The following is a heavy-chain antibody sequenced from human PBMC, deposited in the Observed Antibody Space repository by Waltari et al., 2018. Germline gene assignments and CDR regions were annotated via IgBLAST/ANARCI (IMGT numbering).Heavy chain of an antibody. D-gene: IGHD7-27*01. J-gene: IGHJ4*02. Sequence: VQLVQSGSEGKKPGASVKVSCKASGYTFSSDAMSWGRQAPGNGLKWLSAISGSGGSTYYADSVKGRFTISRDNSKNTLYLQMNSLRAEDTAVYYCAKDDDWGSGEDYWGQGTLVTVSS. CDR3: AKDDDWGSGEDY. CDR1: GYTFSSDA. CDR2: ISGSGGST. V-gene: IGHV3-23*04.